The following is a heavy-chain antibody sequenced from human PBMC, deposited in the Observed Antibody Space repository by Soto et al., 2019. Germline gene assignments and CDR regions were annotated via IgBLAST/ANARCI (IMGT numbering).Heavy chain of an antibody. CDR3: AKDKTLSGWYAFDY. CDR1: AFTFSSYA. D-gene: IGHD6-19*01. V-gene: IGHV3-23*01. J-gene: IGHJ4*02. Sequence: GGSLRLSCAASAFTFSSYAMSWVRQAPGKGLEWVSAISGSGGSTYYADSVKGRFTISRDNAKNSLYLQMNSLRAEDTALYYCAKDKTLSGWYAFDYWGQGTLVTVSS. CDR2: ISGSGGST.